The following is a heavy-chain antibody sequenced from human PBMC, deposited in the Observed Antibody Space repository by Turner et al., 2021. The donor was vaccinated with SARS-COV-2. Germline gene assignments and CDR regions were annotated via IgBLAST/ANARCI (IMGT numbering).Heavy chain of an antibody. D-gene: IGHD2-2*01. CDR3: ARSYHTYYFDY. CDR2: IFSSGST. J-gene: IGHJ4*02. V-gene: IGHV4-39*01. Sequence: QLQLQESGPGLVKPSETLSLTCTVSGGSITSSTYYWGWIRQPPGKGLDWIGSIFSSGSTYYNPSLKSRVTISVDTSKNQFSLKLTSVTAADTAVYYCARSYHTYYFDYWSQGTLGTVSS. CDR1: GGSITSSTYY.